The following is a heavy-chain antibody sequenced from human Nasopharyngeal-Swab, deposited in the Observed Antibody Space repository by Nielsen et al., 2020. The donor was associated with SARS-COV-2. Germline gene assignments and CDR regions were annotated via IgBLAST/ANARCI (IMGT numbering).Heavy chain of an antibody. CDR2: ISGSGGST. J-gene: IGHJ4*02. CDR3: AKVSDFWSGYFDY. D-gene: IGHD3-3*01. V-gene: IGHV3-23*01. CDR1: GFTFSSYA. Sequence: GESLKISCAASGFTFSSYAMSWVRQAPGKGLEWVSAISGSGGSTYYADSVKGRFTISRDNSKNTLYLQMNSLRAEDTAVYYCAKVSDFWSGYFDYWGQGTLVTVSS.